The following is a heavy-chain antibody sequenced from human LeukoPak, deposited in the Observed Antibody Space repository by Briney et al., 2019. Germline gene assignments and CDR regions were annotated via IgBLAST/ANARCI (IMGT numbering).Heavy chain of an antibody. J-gene: IGHJ6*03. CDR2: ISSSSFFI. CDR1: GFTFSTYT. V-gene: IGHV3-21*01. CDR3: ARGMGSGSYHVALNYYYYMDV. D-gene: IGHD3-10*01. Sequence: NPGGSLRLSCVASGFTFSTYTMNWVRQAPGKGLEWVSSISSSSFFISYADSVKGRFTISRDNAKNSLYLQMNSLKAEDTAVYYCARGMGSGSYHVALNYYYYMDVWGKGTTVTISS.